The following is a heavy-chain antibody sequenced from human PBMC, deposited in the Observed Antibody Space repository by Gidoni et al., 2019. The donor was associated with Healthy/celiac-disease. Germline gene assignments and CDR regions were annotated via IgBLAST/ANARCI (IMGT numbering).Heavy chain of an antibody. D-gene: IGHD5-12*01. Sequence: QLQLQESGPGLVTPSETLSLTCTVSGGSISSSSYYWGWIRQPPGKGLEWIGSIYYSGSTYYNPSLKSRVTISVDTSKNQFSLKLSSVTAADTAVYYCASSSGYAAFDYWGQGTLVTVSS. V-gene: IGHV4-39*01. CDR3: ASSSGYAAFDY. CDR1: GGSISSSSYY. CDR2: IYYSGST. J-gene: IGHJ4*02.